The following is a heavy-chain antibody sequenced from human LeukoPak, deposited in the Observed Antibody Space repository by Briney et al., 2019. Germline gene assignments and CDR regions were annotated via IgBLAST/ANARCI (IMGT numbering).Heavy chain of an antibody. J-gene: IGHJ5*02. CDR2: TRYDGSNK. CDR1: GFTFSSYG. CDR3: AKDRDYEGWFDP. D-gene: IGHD3-22*01. Sequence: PGGSLRLSCAASGFTFSSYGMHWVRQAPGKGLEWVAFTRYDGSNKYYADSVKGRFTISRDNSKNTLYLQMNSLRAEDTAVYYCAKDRDYEGWFDPWGQGTLVTVSS. V-gene: IGHV3-30*02.